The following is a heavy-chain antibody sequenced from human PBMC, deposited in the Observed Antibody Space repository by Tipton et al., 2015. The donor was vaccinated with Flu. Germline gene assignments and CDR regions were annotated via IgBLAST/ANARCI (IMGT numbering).Heavy chain of an antibody. D-gene: IGHD4-23*01. V-gene: IGHV4-4*07. Sequence: TLSLTCTVSGASISSFSWSWIRQPAGKRLEWIGRIYTSGSTNYNPSLKSRVTMSVDTSKKQFSLKLSSVTAADTAVYYCARDRSYGGNWVKGSDYWGQGTLVTVSS. CDR3: ARDRSYGGNWVKGSDY. CDR2: IYTSGST. J-gene: IGHJ4*02. CDR1: GASISSFS.